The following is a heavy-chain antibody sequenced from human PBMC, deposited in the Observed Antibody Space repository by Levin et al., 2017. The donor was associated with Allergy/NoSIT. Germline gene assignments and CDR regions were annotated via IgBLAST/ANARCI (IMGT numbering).Heavy chain of an antibody. CDR3: TTGAWGSGSYVDY. D-gene: IGHD3-10*01. Sequence: GGSLRLSCAASGFGFDDAWMTWIRQAPGKGLEWVGRIKGKKDGGTTDYAAPVKSRFSISRDDSKNTVCLQMNSLKIEDTAVYYCTTGAWGSGSYVDYWGQGTLVTVSA. J-gene: IGHJ4*02. CDR1: GFGFDDAW. CDR2: IKGKKDGGTT. V-gene: IGHV3-15*01.